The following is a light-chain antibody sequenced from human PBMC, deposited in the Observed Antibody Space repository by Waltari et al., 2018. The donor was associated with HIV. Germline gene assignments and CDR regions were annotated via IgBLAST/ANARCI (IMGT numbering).Light chain of an antibody. Sequence: QSALTQPASVSGSPGQSITISCTGTSSDVGYFNYVSWYQQHPGKAPKVIIYDVNNGPSGVSNHFSGSKSVYTAFLTISGLRAEDEADYYCKSFSTSNTYVFGSGTRVTVL. V-gene: IGLV2-14*01. CDR2: DVN. CDR1: SSDVGYFNY. CDR3: KSFSTSNTYV. J-gene: IGLJ1*01.